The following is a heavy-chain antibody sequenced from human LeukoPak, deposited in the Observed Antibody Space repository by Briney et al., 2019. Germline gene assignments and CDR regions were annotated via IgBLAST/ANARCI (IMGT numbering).Heavy chain of an antibody. CDR3: ARDKSGTTQGDSDY. CDR1: GYTFTKYY. Sequence: ASVKVSCKASGYTFTKYYIHWVRQAPGQGLEWMGIIDPSGGSRSYAQKFQGRVTITRDTSTSTVYMELSSLRSEDTAVYYCARDKSGTTQGDSDYWGQGTLVTVSS. D-gene: IGHD1-1*01. J-gene: IGHJ4*02. V-gene: IGHV1-46*01. CDR2: IDPSGGSR.